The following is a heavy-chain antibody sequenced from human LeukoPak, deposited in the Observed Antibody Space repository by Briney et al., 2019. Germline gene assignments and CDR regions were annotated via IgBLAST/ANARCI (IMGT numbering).Heavy chain of an antibody. J-gene: IGHJ5*02. CDR3: ARGYYGSGFDP. CDR2: IYYSGST. D-gene: IGHD3-10*01. CDR1: GGSISSSKYY. Sequence: PSETLSLTCTVSGGSISSSKYYWGWIRQPPGKGLEWIGSIYYSGSTYYNPSLKSRVTISVDTSKNQFSLKLSSVTAADTAVYYCARGYYGSGFDPWGQGTLVTVSS. V-gene: IGHV4-39*07.